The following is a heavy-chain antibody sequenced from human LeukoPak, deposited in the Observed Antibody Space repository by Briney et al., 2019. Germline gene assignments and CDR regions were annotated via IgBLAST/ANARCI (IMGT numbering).Heavy chain of an antibody. D-gene: IGHD3-10*01. J-gene: IGHJ4*02. Sequence: ASVKVSCKASGYTFTNYAMNWVRQAPGQGLEWMGWINTDTGNPTYAQGFTGRFVFSLDTSVSTAYLQISTLKAEDTAVYYCARLIGGSGSYFSYWGQGTLVTVSS. V-gene: IGHV7-4-1*02. CDR3: ARLIGGSGSYFSY. CDR1: GYTFTNYA. CDR2: INTDTGNP.